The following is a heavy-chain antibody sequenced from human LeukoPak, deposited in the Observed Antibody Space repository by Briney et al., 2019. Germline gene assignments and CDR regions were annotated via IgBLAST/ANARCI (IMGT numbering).Heavy chain of an antibody. CDR1: GGSFSGYY. Sequence: PSETLSLTCAVYGGSFSGYYWSWIRQPPGKGLEWIGEINHSGSTNYNPSLKSRVTILVDTSKNQFSLKLSSVTAADTAVYYCARAVDIVAMFDYWGQGTLVTVSS. J-gene: IGHJ4*02. CDR2: INHSGST. CDR3: ARAVDIVAMFDY. V-gene: IGHV4-34*01. D-gene: IGHD5-12*01.